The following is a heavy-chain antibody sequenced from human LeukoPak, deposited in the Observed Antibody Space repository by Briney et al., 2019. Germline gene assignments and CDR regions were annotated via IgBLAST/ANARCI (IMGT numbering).Heavy chain of an antibody. CDR2: IRDSGDST. D-gene: IGHD3-16*01. Sequence: GGSLRLSCAASGFIFSNYNMNWVRQAPGKGPEWVSGIRDSGDSTYYADSVKGRFTVSRDNYKNTLYLQMNSLRAEDTAIYYCAKDPRASGGHYFDYWGQGTLVTVSS. CDR3: AKDPRASGGHYFDY. V-gene: IGHV3-23*01. J-gene: IGHJ4*02. CDR1: GFIFSNYN.